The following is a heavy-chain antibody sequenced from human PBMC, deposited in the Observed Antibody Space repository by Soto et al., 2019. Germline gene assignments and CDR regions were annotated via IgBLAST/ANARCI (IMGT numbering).Heavy chain of an antibody. CDR1: GFTFSSYS. J-gene: IGHJ3*02. V-gene: IGHV3-21*01. CDR2: ISSSSSYI. D-gene: IGHD3-22*01. CDR3: ARDWLTADYYDSSGYYYIDAFDI. Sequence: GGSLRLSCAASGFTFSSYSMNWVRQAPGKGLEWVSSISSSSSYIYYADPVKGRFTISRDNAKNSLYLQMNSLRAEDTAVYYCARDWLTADYYDSSGYYYIDAFDIWGQGTMVTVSS.